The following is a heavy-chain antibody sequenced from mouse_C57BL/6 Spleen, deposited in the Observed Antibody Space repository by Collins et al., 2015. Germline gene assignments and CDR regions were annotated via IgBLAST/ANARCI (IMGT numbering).Heavy chain of an antibody. CDR1: GFDFSRYW. Sequence: EVKLLESGGGLVQPGGSLKLSCAASGFDFSRYWMSWVRQAPGKGPEWIGEIYPDSSTINYTPSLKDKFIISRDNAKNTLYLQMSKVRSEDTALYYCARRGYGNYWYFDVWGAGTTVTVSS. D-gene: IGHD2-10*02. V-gene: IGHV4-1*02. J-gene: IGHJ1*01. CDR2: IYPDSSTI. CDR3: ARRGYGNYWYFDV.